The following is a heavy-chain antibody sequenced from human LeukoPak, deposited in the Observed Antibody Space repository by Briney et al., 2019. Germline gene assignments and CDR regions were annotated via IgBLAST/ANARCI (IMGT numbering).Heavy chain of an antibody. J-gene: IGHJ4*02. V-gene: IGHV1-46*01. CDR2: INPSDGST. Sequence: ASVKVSCKTSGYTFTSYYMHWVRQAPGQGLEWMGIINPSDGSTSYAQKFQDRVTMTRDTSISTAYMELSSLRSDDTAVYYCARTISPNRYTGSFPFYFDYWGQGTLVTVSS. CDR1: GYTFTSYY. D-gene: IGHD1-26*01. CDR3: ARTISPNRYTGSFPFYFDY.